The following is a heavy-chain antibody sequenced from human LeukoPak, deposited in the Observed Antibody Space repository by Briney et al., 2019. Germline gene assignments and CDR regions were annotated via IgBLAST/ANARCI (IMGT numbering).Heavy chain of an antibody. D-gene: IGHD3-10*01. Sequence: SVKVSCKASGGTFSSYAISWVRQAPGQGLEWMGRIIPILGIANYAQKFQGRVTITADKSTSTAYMELSSLRSEDTAVYYCAMAPMVRGVIIPWDYWGQGTLVTVSS. J-gene: IGHJ4*02. CDR1: GGTFSSYA. V-gene: IGHV1-69*04. CDR3: AMAPMVRGVIIPWDY. CDR2: IIPILGIA.